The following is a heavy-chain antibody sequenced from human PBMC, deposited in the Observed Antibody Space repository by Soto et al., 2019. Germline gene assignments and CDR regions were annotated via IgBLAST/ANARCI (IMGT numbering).Heavy chain of an antibody. D-gene: IGHD1-1*01. V-gene: IGHV1-3*01. CDR2: INAGSGDG. CDR1: GYTLTSYQ. J-gene: IGHJ6*02. Sequence: QVQLVQSGAEVKKPGASVKVSCKASGYTLTSYQMHWLRQAPGQSLEWMGWINAGSGDGGYSQKFQDRITITRDTSASTVYMELSSLRSEDTAVYYCARGRNVVVSMSYGLDLWGQGTTVTVSS. CDR3: ARGRNVVVSMSYGLDL.